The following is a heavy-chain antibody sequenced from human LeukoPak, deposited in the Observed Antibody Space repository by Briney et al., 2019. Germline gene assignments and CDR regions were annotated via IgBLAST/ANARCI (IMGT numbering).Heavy chain of an antibody. V-gene: IGHV4-59*01. CDR1: GGSISSYY. Sequence: PSETLSLTCTVSGGSISSYYWSWIWQPPGKGLEWIGYIYYSGSTNYNPSLKSRVTISVDTSKNQFSLKLSSVTAADTAVYYCARNLHGVGATSFDYWGQGTLVTVSS. D-gene: IGHD1-26*01. CDR2: IYYSGST. CDR3: ARNLHGVGATSFDY. J-gene: IGHJ4*02.